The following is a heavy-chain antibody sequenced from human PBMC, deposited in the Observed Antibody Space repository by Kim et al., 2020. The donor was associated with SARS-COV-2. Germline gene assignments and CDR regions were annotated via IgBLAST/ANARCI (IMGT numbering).Heavy chain of an antibody. V-gene: IGHV3-15*01. Sequence: GGSLRLSCAASGFTFSNAWMSWVRQAPGKGLEWVGHIKSKTDGGTTDYATPVKGRFTISRDDSKNTLYLQMNSLKTEDTAVYYCTTDWVYYYRHWGQGTLVTVSS. CDR2: IKSKTDGGTT. D-gene: IGHD3-10*01. J-gene: IGHJ1*01. CDR1: GFTFSNAW. CDR3: TTDWVYYYRH.